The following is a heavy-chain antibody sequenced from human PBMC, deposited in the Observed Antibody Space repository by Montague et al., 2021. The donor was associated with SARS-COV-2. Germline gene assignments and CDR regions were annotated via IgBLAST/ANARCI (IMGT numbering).Heavy chain of an antibody. Sequence: SETLSLTCTVSRDSISSHNYFWAWIRQPPGKGLEWIGSVDYSGLTFYNPSLESRVPISVDTSKKQFSLKVNSVTAADTAVYYCAKDGEALAWGTFDIWGQGTMVTVSS. D-gene: IGHD3-10*01. V-gene: IGHV4-39*07. CDR1: RDSISSHNYF. CDR2: VDYSGLT. CDR3: AKDGEALAWGTFDI. J-gene: IGHJ3*02.